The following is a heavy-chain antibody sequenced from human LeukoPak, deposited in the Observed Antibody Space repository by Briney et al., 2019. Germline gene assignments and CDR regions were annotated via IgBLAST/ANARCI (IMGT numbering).Heavy chain of an antibody. CDR1: GFTFSSYA. D-gene: IGHD3-10*01. CDR3: AKGRSAVLLWFGEFS. CDR2: ISGSGGST. Sequence: PGGSLRLSCAASGFTFSSYAMSWVCQAPGKGLEWVSAISGSGGSTYYADSVKGRFTISRDNSKNTLYLQMNSLRAEDTAVYDCAKGRSAVLLWFGEFSWGQGTLVTVSS. J-gene: IGHJ5*02. V-gene: IGHV3-23*01.